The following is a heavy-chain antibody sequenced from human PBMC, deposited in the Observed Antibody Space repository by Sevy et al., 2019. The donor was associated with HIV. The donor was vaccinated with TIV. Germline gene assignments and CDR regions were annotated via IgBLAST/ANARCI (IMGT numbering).Heavy chain of an antibody. CDR2: INPNSGDT. J-gene: IGHJ1*01. Sequence: ASVKVSCKASGNTFTVYFVYWVRQAPGQGLEWIGWINPNSGDTNYAQNFQGRVTMTSDASISTAYMELSSLTSDDTAVYYCARGVTIYGVDYYFQHWGQGALVTVSS. CDR1: GNTFTVYF. CDR3: ARGVTIYGVDYYFQH. V-gene: IGHV1-2*02. D-gene: IGHD3-3*01.